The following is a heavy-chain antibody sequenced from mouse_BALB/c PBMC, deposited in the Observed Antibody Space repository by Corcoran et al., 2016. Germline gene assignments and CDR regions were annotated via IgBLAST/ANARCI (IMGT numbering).Heavy chain of an antibody. CDR3: AREVPGGYPFDY. CDR2: IYPYNDDT. Sequence: EVQLQQSGPELVKPGASVKMSCKASGYTFTTYVMRWVKQKPGQGLEWIGYIYPYNDDTKYNEEFKGKATLTSDKSSNTAYMDLRSLTSEDSAVYYCAREVPGGYPFDYWGQGTTLTVSS. CDR1: GYTFTTYV. J-gene: IGHJ2*01. D-gene: IGHD2-14*01. V-gene: IGHV1S136*01.